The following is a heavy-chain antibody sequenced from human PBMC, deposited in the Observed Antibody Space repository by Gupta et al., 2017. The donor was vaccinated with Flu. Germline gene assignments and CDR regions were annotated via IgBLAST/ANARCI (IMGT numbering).Heavy chain of an antibody. D-gene: IGHD6-25*01. CDR2: IYINGNT. Sequence: QVQLQESGPGLVRPSQTLSLTCTVSGGSVSSGSYSWNWIRQPAGEGLEWIGRIYINGNTNYNPSLRSRITISLDTSKNQFSLKLSSVTAADTALYYCAREGISAAGTTGAFDYWGQGALVTVSS. CDR3: AREGISAAGTTGAFDY. CDR1: GGSVSSGSYS. J-gene: IGHJ4*02. V-gene: IGHV4-61*02.